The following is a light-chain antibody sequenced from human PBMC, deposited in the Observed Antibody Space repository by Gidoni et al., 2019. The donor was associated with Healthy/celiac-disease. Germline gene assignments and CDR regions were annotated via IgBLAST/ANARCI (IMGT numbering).Light chain of an antibody. J-gene: IGKJ1*01. CDR2: SAS. Sequence: AIRMTQSPSSFSASTGDRVTITCRARQGISSYLAWYQQKPGKAPKLLIYSASTLQSGVPSRFSGSGSGTDFTLTISCLQAEDVATYYCLQYYSYPRAFGQGTKVEIK. V-gene: IGKV1-8*01. CDR3: LQYYSYPRA. CDR1: QGISSY.